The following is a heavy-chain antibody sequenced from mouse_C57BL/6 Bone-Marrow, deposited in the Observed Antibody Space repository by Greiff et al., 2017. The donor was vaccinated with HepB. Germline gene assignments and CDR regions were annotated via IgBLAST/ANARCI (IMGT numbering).Heavy chain of an antibody. CDR1: GFTFSDYG. CDR3: ARGGYDVDYYAMDY. J-gene: IGHJ4*01. CDR2: ISSGSSTI. Sequence: EVKVVESGGGLVKPGGSLKLSCAASGFTFSDYGMHWVRQAPEKGLEWVAYISSGSSTIYYADTVKGRFTISRDNAKNTLFLQMTSLRSEDTAMYYCARGGYDVDYYAMDYWGQGTSVTVSS. D-gene: IGHD2-2*01. V-gene: IGHV5-17*01.